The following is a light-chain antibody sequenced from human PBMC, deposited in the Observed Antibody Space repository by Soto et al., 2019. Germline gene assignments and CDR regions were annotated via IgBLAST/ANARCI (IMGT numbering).Light chain of an antibody. CDR3: MQALQIPPT. CDR2: LGS. J-gene: IGKJ4*01. Sequence: DLVMIQSSLSLSVTPGEPASISCRSSQSLLHSNGYNYLDWYVQKPGQSPQVLIYLGSHRASGVPDRFSGSGSGTDFTLKISRVEAEDVGVYYCMQALQIPPTFGGGTKVEIK. V-gene: IGKV2-28*01. CDR1: QSLLHSNGYNY.